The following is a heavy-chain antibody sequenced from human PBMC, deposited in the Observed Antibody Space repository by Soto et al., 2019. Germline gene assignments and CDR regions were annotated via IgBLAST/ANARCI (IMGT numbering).Heavy chain of an antibody. CDR3: ARERSDGGYDSGWFDP. J-gene: IGHJ5*02. V-gene: IGHV4-61*01. Sequence: SSETLSLTCTVFGGSVSSGSYYWSWIRQPPGKGLEWIGYIYYSGSTNYNPSLKSRVTISVDTSKNQFSLKLSSVTAADTAVYYCARERSDGGYDSGWFDPWGQGTLVTVSS. CDR1: GGSVSSGSYY. CDR2: IYYSGST. D-gene: IGHD5-12*01.